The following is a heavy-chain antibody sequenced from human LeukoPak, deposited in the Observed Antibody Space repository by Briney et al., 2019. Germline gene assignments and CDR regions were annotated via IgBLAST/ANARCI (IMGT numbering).Heavy chain of an antibody. D-gene: IGHD3-22*01. CDR1: GGSISSSSYY. V-gene: IGHV4-39*07. J-gene: IGHJ4*02. CDR3: AGVPGDYYDSSGYLDY. Sequence: SETLSLTCTVSGGSISSSSYYWGWIRQPPGKGLEWIGSIYYSGSTYYNPSLKSRVTISVDTSKNQFSLKLSSVTAADTAVYYCAGVPGDYYDSSGYLDYWGQGTLVTVSS. CDR2: IYYSGST.